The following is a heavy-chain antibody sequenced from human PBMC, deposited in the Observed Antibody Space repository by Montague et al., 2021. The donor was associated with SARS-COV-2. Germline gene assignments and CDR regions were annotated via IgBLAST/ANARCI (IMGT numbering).Heavy chain of an antibody. J-gene: IGHJ5*02. CDR1: GGSISSSSYY. CDR3: ARFPYYYDNWFDP. D-gene: IGHD3-22*01. Sequence: SETLSLTCTVSGGSISSSSYYWGWIRQPPGKGLEWIGSIYYGGSTYYSPSLKSRVTISVDTSKNQFSLKLSSVTAADTAVYYCARFPYYYDNWFDPWGQGTLVTVSS. V-gene: IGHV4-39*07. CDR2: IYYGGST.